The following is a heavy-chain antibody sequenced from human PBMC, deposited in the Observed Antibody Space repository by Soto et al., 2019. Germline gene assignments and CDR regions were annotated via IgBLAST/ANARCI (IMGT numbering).Heavy chain of an antibody. CDR1: GFTFSDYY. D-gene: IGHD2-15*01. CDR2: ISSSSRYT. CDR3: ARAYVRDRYFDL. V-gene: IGHV3-11*05. J-gene: IGHJ2*01. Sequence: QVQLVESGGDLVKPGGSLRLSCAASGFTFSDYYMNWIRQAPGKGLEWVSYISSSSRYTNSADSVKGRFTISRDNAKNSLFPQMNNLRAXXTAVYYCARAYVRDRYFDLWSRGTLVTVSS.